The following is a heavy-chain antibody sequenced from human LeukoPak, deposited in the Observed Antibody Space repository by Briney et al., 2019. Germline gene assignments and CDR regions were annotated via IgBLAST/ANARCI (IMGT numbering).Heavy chain of an antibody. CDR2: ISSSSSYI. J-gene: IGHJ4*02. D-gene: IGHD2-15*01. Sequence: GGSLRLSCAASGFTFSSYSMNWVRQAPGKGLEWVSSISSSSSYIYYADSVKGRFTISRDSAMNSLYLQMNSLRAEDTAVYYCARDRCSGGSCYSGFDYWGQGTLVTVSS. V-gene: IGHV3-21*01. CDR1: GFTFSSYS. CDR3: ARDRCSGGSCYSGFDY.